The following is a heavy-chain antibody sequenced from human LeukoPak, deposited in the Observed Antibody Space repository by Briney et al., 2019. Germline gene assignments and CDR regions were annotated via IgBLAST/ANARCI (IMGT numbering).Heavy chain of an antibody. V-gene: IGHV1-18*01. J-gene: IGHJ4*02. CDR1: GGTFSSYA. Sequence: ASVKVSCKASGGTFSSYAISWVRQAPGQGLEWMGWISAYNGNTNYAQKLQGRVTMTTDTSTSTAYMELRSLRSDDTAVYYCARAPLWFGEPYLVDYWGQGTLVTVSS. CDR2: ISAYNGNT. CDR3: ARAPLWFGEPYLVDY. D-gene: IGHD3-10*01.